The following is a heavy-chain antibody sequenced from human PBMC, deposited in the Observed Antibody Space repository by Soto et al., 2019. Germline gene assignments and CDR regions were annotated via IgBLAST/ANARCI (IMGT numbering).Heavy chain of an antibody. CDR2: INHSGST. V-gene: IGHV4-34*01. CDR3: ARASSIAARPGRGKAFDI. J-gene: IGHJ3*02. CDR1: GGSFIGYY. Sequence: PSETLSLTCAVYGGSFIGYYWSWIRQPPGKGLEWIGEINHSGSTNYNPSLKSRVTISVDTSKNQFSLKLSSVTAADTAVYYCARASSIAARPGRGKAFDIWGQGTMVTV. D-gene: IGHD6-6*01.